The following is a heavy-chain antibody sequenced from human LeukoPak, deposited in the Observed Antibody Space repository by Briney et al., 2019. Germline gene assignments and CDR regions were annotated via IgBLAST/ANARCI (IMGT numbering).Heavy chain of an antibody. D-gene: IGHD3-3*01. V-gene: IGHV3-23*01. Sequence: GGFLRLSCAAPGFTFSSYAMSWVRQAPGKGLEWVSAISGSGGSTYYADSVKGRFTISRDNSKNTLYLQMNSLRAEDTAVYYCAKSDYDFWSGYYTGIPFFDYWGQGTLVTVSS. CDR2: ISGSGGST. CDR3: AKSDYDFWSGYYTGIPFFDY. J-gene: IGHJ4*02. CDR1: GFTFSSYA.